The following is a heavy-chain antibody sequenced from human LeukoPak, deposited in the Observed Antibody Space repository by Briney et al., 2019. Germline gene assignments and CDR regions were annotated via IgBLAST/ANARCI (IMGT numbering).Heavy chain of an antibody. CDR2: IYYSGST. J-gene: IGHJ1*01. CDR3: ARAYSSSWGSTQYFQH. Sequence: SETLSLTCTVSGGSISSYYWSWIRQPPGKGLEWIGYIYYSGSTNYNPSLKSRVTISVDTSKNQFSLKLSSVTAADTAVYYCARAYSSSWGSTQYFQHWGQGTLVTVSS. V-gene: IGHV4-59*01. D-gene: IGHD6-13*01. CDR1: GGSISSYY.